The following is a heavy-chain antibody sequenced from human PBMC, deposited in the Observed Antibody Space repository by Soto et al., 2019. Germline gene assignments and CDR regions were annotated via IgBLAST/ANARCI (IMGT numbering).Heavy chain of an antibody. CDR3: ARALGYSYGHLPIDY. J-gene: IGHJ4*02. Sequence: QVQLQQWGAGLLKPSETLSLTCAVYGGSFSGYYWSWIRQPPGKGLEWIGEINHSGSTNYNPSLKSRVSISVATSKNQFPLMLSSVTAADTAVYYCARALGYSYGHLPIDYWGQGTLVTVSS. CDR1: GGSFSGYY. D-gene: IGHD5-18*01. CDR2: INHSGST. V-gene: IGHV4-34*01.